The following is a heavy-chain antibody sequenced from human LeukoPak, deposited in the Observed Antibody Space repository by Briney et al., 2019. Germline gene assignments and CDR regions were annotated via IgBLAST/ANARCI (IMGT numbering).Heavy chain of an antibody. V-gene: IGHV3-43*01. CDR3: ANGELYGSGGYYFDY. D-gene: IGHD3-10*01. CDR2: ISWDGGST. CDR1: GFTFDDYT. J-gene: IGHJ4*02. Sequence: GGSLRLSCAASGFTFDDYTMHWVRQAPGKGLEWVSLISWDGGSTYYADSVKGRFTISRDNSENSLYLQMNSLRTEDTALYYCANGELYGSGGYYFDYWGQGTLVTVSS.